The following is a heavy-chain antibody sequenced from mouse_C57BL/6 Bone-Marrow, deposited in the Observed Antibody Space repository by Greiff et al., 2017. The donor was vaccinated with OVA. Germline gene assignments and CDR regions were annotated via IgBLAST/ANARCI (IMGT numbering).Heavy chain of an antibody. CDR1: GFSLTSYA. Sequence: VMLVESGPGLVAPSQSLSITCTVSGFSLTSYAISWVRQPPGKGLEWLGAIWTGGGTNYNSALKSRLSISKDNSKSQVFLKMNSLQTDDTARYYCARNEDFDYWGQGTTLTVSS. J-gene: IGHJ2*01. CDR2: IWTGGGT. V-gene: IGHV2-9-1*01. CDR3: ARNEDFDY.